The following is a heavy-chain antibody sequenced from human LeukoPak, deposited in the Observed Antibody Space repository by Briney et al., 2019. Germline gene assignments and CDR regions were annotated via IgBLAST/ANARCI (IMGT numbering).Heavy chain of an antibody. Sequence: ASVKVSCKASGYNFTNYDISYGVSWVRQAPGQGLEWMGWISAYNGHTKYAQNFHDRVTMTTDISTNTAYLELWSLRSDDTAVYYCARDHFWNNHCFDPWGQGTLVTVSS. D-gene: IGHD3-3*02. CDR3: ARDHFWNNHCFDP. J-gene: IGHJ5*02. CDR1: GYNFTNYD. CDR2: ISAYNGHT. V-gene: IGHV1-18*01.